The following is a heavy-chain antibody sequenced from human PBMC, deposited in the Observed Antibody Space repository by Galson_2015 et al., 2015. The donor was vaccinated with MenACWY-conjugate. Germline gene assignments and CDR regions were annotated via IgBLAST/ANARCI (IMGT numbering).Heavy chain of an antibody. V-gene: IGHV1-18*01. CDR2: VSSYNGNT. Sequence: SVKVSCKASGYIFTSYGISWVRQAPGQGLEWMGWVSSYNGNTNYAQKFQGRITMSTDTSTTTDYMELRSLRFEDTAVYFCARTSGYNIPEGFDYWGQGTLVTVSS. CDR1: GYIFTSYG. D-gene: IGHD5-12*01. J-gene: IGHJ4*02. CDR3: ARTSGYNIPEGFDY.